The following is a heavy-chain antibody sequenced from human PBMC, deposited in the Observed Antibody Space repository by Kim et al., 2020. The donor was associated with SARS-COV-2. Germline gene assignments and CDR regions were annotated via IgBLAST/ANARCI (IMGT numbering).Heavy chain of an antibody. CDR2: ISSSSSYI. CDR1: GFTFSSYS. J-gene: IGHJ6*02. CDR3: ARDRFSSWSGYYVNGMDV. V-gene: IGHV3-21*01. Sequence: GGSLRLSCAASGFTFSSYSMNWVRQAPGKGLEWVSSISSSSSYIYYADSVKGRFTISRDNAKNSLYLQMNSLRAEDTAVYYCARDRFSSWSGYYVNGMDVWGQGTTVTVSS. D-gene: IGHD3-3*01.